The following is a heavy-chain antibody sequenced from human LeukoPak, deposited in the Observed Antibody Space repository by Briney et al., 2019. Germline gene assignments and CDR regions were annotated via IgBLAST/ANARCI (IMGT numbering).Heavy chain of an antibody. CDR1: GFTFSSYE. V-gene: IGHV3-48*03. Sequence: GGSLRLSCAASGFTFSSYEMNWVRQAPGKGLEWVSYISSSGSTIYYADSVKGRFTISRDNAKNSLYLQMNRLRAEDTAVYYCARADSSGWGSLDYWGQGTLVTVSS. J-gene: IGHJ4*02. D-gene: IGHD6-19*01. CDR3: ARADSSGWGSLDY. CDR2: ISSSGSTI.